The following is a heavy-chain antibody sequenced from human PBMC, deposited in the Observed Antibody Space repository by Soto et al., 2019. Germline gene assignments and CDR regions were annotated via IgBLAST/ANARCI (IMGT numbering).Heavy chain of an antibody. CDR3: AIGNDRLQLGVNYYYILDV. V-gene: IGHV1-69*12. J-gene: IGHJ6*02. D-gene: IGHD4-4*01. CDR2: IIPLFRTP. CDR1: GGTFSSSA. Sequence: QVRLVQSGAEMKEPGSSVKVSCKTSGGTFSSSAISWLRQAPGQGLEWMGGIIPLFRTPDYAQKFQGRVTIAADESTSTAYMELSSLRSEDTAVYYCAIGNDRLQLGVNYYYILDVWGQGTTITVSS.